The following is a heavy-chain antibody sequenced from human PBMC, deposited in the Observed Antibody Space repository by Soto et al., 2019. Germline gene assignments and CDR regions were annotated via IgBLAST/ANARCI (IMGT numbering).Heavy chain of an antibody. CDR3: ARCKLERPLIYYYYGMDV. CDR1: GGSISSGGYY. V-gene: IGHV4-31*03. CDR2: IYYSGST. Sequence: SETLSLTCTVSGGSISSGGYYWSWIPQHPGKGLEWIGYIYYSGSTYYNPSLKSRVTISVDTSKNQFSLKLSSVTAADTAVYYCARCKLERPLIYYYYGMDVWGQGTTVTVSS. D-gene: IGHD1-1*01. J-gene: IGHJ6*02.